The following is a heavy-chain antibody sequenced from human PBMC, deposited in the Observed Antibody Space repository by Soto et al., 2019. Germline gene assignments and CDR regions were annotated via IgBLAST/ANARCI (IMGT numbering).Heavy chain of an antibody. CDR2: ISGSTGGT. Sequence: GGSLRLSCAASGFTFSNYAMSWVRQTPGKGLEWVSTISGSTGGTYYADSVKGRFTISRDNSKNTLYLQMSSLRAEDTAIYSCAKDRAGVVAATTFDYWGQGALVTVSS. CDR3: AKDRAGVVAATTFDY. D-gene: IGHD2-15*01. V-gene: IGHV3-23*01. CDR1: GFTFSNYA. J-gene: IGHJ4*02.